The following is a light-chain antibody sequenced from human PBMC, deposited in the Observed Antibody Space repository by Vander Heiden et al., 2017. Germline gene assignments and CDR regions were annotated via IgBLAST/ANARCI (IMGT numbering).Light chain of an antibody. J-gene: IGLJ2*01. CDR2: EDN. CDR3: QSYDSNDQGV. V-gene: IGLV6-57*02. Sequence: FMLTHPHSMSESPGNTVTIPCTGYGRRIAGNYVQWFQHRPGGAPTTVIYEDNRRPSGVPDRFSGSIDRSSNSASLTISGLKTEDEADYYCQSYDSNDQGVFGGGTKLTVL. CDR1: GRRIAGNY.